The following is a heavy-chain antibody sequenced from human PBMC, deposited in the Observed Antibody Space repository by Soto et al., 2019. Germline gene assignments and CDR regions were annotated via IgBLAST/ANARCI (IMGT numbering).Heavy chain of an antibody. CDR2: IYSGGAT. CDR3: AKLGPDGAESYSFRDKWIDP. D-gene: IGHD3-10*01. CDR1: GFSVSSSH. V-gene: IGHV3-53*01. Sequence: EVQLVDSGGGLIQPGGSLRLSCAASGFSVSSSHMIWVRQAPGKGLEWVSVIYSGGATYYAVSVQGRFTISRGRSKNTVDLQMDGRRTEEKAVYQCAKLGPDGAESYSFRDKWIDPWGQGTLVTVSS. J-gene: IGHJ5*02.